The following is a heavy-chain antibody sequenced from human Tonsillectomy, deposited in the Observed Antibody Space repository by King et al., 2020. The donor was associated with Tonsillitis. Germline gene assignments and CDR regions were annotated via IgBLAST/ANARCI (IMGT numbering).Heavy chain of an antibody. CDR2: IYPGDSDT. CDR3: VRQGASRGVIDS. CDR1: GFIFTTSW. V-gene: IGHV5-51*01. J-gene: IGHJ4*02. Sequence: DVQLVESGAEVKKPGETLRISCTGSGFIFTTSWIAWVRHMPGKGLDWMGIIYPGDSDTRYSPSFQGRLTISADKSITTAYLQWSSLKASDTAMYYCVRQGASRGVIDSWGQGTLVPVSS. D-gene: IGHD3-22*01.